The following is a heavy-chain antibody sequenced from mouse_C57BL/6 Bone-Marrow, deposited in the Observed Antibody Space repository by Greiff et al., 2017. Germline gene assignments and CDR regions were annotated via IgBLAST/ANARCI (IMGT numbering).Heavy chain of an antibody. Sequence: QVQLQQPGAELVRPGSSVKLSCKASGYTFTSYWMHWVKQRPIQGLEWIGNIDPSDSETHYNQKFKDKATLTVDKSSSTAYMQLSSLTSEDSAVYYCARPFLYYGSSYGYFDVWGTGTTVTVSS. V-gene: IGHV1-52*01. CDR3: ARPFLYYGSSYGYFDV. CDR1: GYTFTSYW. J-gene: IGHJ1*03. CDR2: IDPSDSET. D-gene: IGHD1-1*01.